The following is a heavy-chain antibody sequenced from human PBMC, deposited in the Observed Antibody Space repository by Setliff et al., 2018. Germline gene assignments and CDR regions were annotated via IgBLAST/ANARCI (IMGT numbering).Heavy chain of an antibody. CDR3: AKTRGSNWNFFYYMDV. V-gene: IGHV3-23*01. CDR1: GFTFSSYA. CDR2: ISRSGGST. D-gene: IGHD1-1*01. J-gene: IGHJ6*03. Sequence: PGGSLRLSCAASGFTFSSYAMSWVRQAPGKGLEWVSAISRSGGSTYSADSVKGRFTISRDNSKNTLYLQMNSLRAEDTAVYYCAKTRGSNWNFFYYMDVWGKGTTVTVSS.